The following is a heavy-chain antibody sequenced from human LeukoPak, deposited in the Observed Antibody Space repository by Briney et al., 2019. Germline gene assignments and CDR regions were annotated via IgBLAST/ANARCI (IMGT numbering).Heavy chain of an antibody. D-gene: IGHD3-10*01. V-gene: IGHV4-59*01. Sequence: SETLSLTCTVSGGSISSYYWSWIRQPPGKGLVWIGYIYYSGSTNYNPSLKSRVTISVDTSKNQFSLKLSSVTAADTAVYYCARGGSGTPSGWFDPWGQGTLVTVSS. CDR1: GGSISSYY. CDR3: ARGGSGTPSGWFDP. CDR2: IYYSGST. J-gene: IGHJ5*02.